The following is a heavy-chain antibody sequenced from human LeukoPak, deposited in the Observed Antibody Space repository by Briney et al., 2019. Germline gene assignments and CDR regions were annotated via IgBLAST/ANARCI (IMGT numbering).Heavy chain of an antibody. D-gene: IGHD3-3*01. CDR2: ISGSGGST. J-gene: IGHJ4*02. Sequence: GGSLRLSCAASGFIFSSYAMSWVRQAPGKGLEWVSAISGSGGSTYYADSVKGRFTISRDNSKNTLYLQVNSLRAEDTAVYYCAKDSYYDFWSGYSFDYWGQGTLVTVSS. CDR1: GFIFSSYA. V-gene: IGHV3-23*01. CDR3: AKDSYYDFWSGYSFDY.